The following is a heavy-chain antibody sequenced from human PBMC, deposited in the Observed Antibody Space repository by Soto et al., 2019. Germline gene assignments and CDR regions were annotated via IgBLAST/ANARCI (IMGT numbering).Heavy chain of an antibody. D-gene: IGHD2-2*01. V-gene: IGHV4-28*01. CDR2: IFHSGTT. J-gene: IGHJ3*02. CDR3: ARSPYADALDI. CDR1: GYSITNANW. Sequence: QVQLQESGPGLVKPSDTLSLTCAVSGYSITNANWWAWIRQPPGKGLEWIGYIFHSGTTHYNPSLKSRVTMSVDTSKNQFSLKVDSLTAEDTAVYYCARSPYADALDIWGQGTMVTVSS.